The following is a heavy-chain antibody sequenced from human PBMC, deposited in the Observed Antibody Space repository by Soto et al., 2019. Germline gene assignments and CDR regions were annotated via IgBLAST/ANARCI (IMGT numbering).Heavy chain of an antibody. CDR2: ISAYNGNT. CDR1: GYTFTGYY. CDR3: ARVYSGYDLYYYGMDV. D-gene: IGHD5-12*01. J-gene: IGHJ6*01. Sequence: GASVKVSCKASGYTFTGYYMHWVRQAPGQGLEWMGWISAYNGNTNYAHKLQGRVTMATDTSTSTAYMELRSVRSDDTAVYYCARVYSGYDLYYYGMDVWGQGTTVTVSS. V-gene: IGHV1-18*04.